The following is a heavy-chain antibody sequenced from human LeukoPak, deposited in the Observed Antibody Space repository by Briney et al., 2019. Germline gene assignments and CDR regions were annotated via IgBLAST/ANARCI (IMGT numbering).Heavy chain of an antibody. V-gene: IGHV4-59*01. D-gene: IGHD4-17*01. CDR1: GGYFSGYY. CDR2: IYDSGST. J-gene: IGHJ4*02. CDR3: ARTYGDYVVFDY. Sequence: PSETLSLTCAVYGGYFSGYYWSWIRQPPGKGLEWIGYIYDSGSTNYNPSLKSRVTISVDTSKNQFSLKLSSVTAADTAVYYCARTYGDYVVFDYWGQGTLVTVSS.